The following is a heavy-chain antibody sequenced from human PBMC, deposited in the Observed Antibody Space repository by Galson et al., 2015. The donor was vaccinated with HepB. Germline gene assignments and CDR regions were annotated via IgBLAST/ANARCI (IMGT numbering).Heavy chain of an antibody. D-gene: IGHD3-10*01. J-gene: IGHJ4*02. Sequence: SVKVSCKAYGGTFSTYAITWVRQAPGQGLEWMGGIIPMLGTANYAQKFQGRVTITADGSTSTVYMEVNSPRSEDTAVYYCAGAVFGGDMTFDSWGQGTLVTVSS. V-gene: IGHV1-69*13. CDR3: AGAVFGGDMTFDS. CDR2: IIPMLGTA. CDR1: GGTFSTYA.